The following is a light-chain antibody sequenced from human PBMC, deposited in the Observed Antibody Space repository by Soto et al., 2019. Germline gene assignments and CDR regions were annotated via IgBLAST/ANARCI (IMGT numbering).Light chain of an antibody. Sequence: QAVVTQEPSLTVSPGGTVTLTYASSTGAVTSGHYPNWFQQKPGQAPRMLIYSTSNKHSWAPARFSGFLLGDRAALTLSGVQPEDEAEYHCLLYYGGTWVFGGGTKVTVL. CDR3: LLYYGGTWV. CDR1: TGAVTSGHY. CDR2: STS. V-gene: IGLV7-43*01. J-gene: IGLJ3*02.